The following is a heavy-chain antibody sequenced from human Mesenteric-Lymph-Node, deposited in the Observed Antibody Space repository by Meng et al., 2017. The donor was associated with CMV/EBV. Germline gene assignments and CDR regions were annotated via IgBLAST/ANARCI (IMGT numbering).Heavy chain of an antibody. J-gene: IGHJ3*02. CDR3: AKDRRRQLPPLDAFDI. D-gene: IGHD2-21*01. Sequence: FTVSSYAMSWVRQDPGKGLEWVSGISGSGGSAYYADSVEGRFTISRDNSKNTLYLQMNSLRAEDTAVYYCAKDRRRQLPPLDAFDIWGQGTMVTVSS. CDR2: ISGSGGSA. CDR1: FTVSSYA. V-gene: IGHV3-23*01.